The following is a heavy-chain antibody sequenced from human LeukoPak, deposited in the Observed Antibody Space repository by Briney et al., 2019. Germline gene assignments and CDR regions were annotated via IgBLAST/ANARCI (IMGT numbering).Heavy chain of an antibody. CDR2: MNPNSGNT. CDR3: ARGVKYSRYYDILTGYAPLYYYYYMDV. D-gene: IGHD3-9*01. Sequence: ASVKVSCKASGYTFTSYGISWVRQAPGQGLEWMGWMNPNSGNTGYAQKFQGRVTMTRNTSISTAYMELSSLRSEDTAVYHCARGVKYSRYYDILTGYAPLYYYYYMDVWGKGTTVTISS. CDR1: GYTFTSYG. J-gene: IGHJ6*03. V-gene: IGHV1-8*02.